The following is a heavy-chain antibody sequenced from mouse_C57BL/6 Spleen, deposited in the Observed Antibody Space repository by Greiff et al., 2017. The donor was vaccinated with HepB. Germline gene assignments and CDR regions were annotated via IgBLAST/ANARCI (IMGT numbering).Heavy chain of an antibody. J-gene: IGHJ2*01. CDR1: GYTFTSYT. Sequence: QVQLKQSGAELARPGASVKMSCKASGYTFTSYTMHWVKQRPGQGLEWIGYINPSRGYTKYNQKFKDKATLTADKSSSTAYMQLSSLTSEDSAVYYCAREVYDGYSHFDYWGQGTTLTVSS. CDR2: INPSRGYT. CDR3: AREVYDGYSHFDY. V-gene: IGHV1-4*01. D-gene: IGHD2-3*01.